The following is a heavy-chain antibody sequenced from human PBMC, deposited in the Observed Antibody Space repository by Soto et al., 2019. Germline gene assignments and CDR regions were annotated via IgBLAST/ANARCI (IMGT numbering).Heavy chain of an antibody. Sequence: ASVKVSCKASGYTFTSYGISWVRQAPGQGLEWMGWISAYNGNTNYAQKLQGRVTMTTDTSTSTAYMELRSLRSDDTAVYCCARERSITIFGVVIGVDALYYYGMDVWGQGTTVTVSS. V-gene: IGHV1-18*04. CDR1: GYTFTSYG. D-gene: IGHD3-3*01. J-gene: IGHJ6*02. CDR2: ISAYNGNT. CDR3: ARERSITIFGVVIGVDALYYYGMDV.